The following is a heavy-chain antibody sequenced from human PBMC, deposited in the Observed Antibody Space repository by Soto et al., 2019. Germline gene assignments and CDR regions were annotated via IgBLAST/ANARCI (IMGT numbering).Heavy chain of an antibody. J-gene: IGHJ4*02. CDR3: ARHEGNGNVWPLDY. V-gene: IGHV4-39*01. CDR1: GDSIGTTHSY. D-gene: IGHD2-8*01. Sequence: SETLSLTCTVSGDSIGTTHSYWAWIRQSPGKGLEWIGNIHYSGSTYYMPSLRSRVTLSVDTSKNQFSLRLTSVTAEDTAVYYCARHEGNGNVWPLDYWGQGALVTVSS. CDR2: IHYSGST.